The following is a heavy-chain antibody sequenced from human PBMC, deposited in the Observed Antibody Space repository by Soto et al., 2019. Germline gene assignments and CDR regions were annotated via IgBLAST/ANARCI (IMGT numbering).Heavy chain of an antibody. Sequence: SETLSLTCTVSGGSISSGGYYWSWIRQHPGKGLEWIGYIYYSGSTYYNPSLKSRVTISVDTSKNQFSLKLSSVTAADTAVYYCARGRYYDSSGYYAYWGQGTLVTVSS. CDR2: IYYSGST. D-gene: IGHD3-22*01. J-gene: IGHJ4*02. CDR1: GGSISSGGYY. CDR3: ARGRYYDSSGYYAY. V-gene: IGHV4-31*03.